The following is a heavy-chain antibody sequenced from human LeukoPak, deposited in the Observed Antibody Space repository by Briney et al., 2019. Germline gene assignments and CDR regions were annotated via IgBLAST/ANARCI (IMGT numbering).Heavy chain of an antibody. V-gene: IGHV4-61*01. Sequence: PSETLSLTCSVSGGSISSCTYSWGWIRQPPGKGLEWIGYIYYSGSTNYNPSLKSRVTISVDTSKNQFSLKLSSVTAADTAVYYCARSVEGYCSGGSCYSYYYYMDVWGQGTMVTVSS. D-gene: IGHD2-15*01. CDR1: GGSISSCTYS. J-gene: IGHJ6*03. CDR2: IYYSGST. CDR3: ARSVEGYCSGGSCYSYYYYMDV.